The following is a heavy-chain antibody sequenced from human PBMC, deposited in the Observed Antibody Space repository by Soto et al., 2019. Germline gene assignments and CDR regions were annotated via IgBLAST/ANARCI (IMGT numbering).Heavy chain of an antibody. J-gene: IGHJ3*02. V-gene: IGHV1-69*02. Sequence: ASVKVSCKASGGTFSSYTISWVRQAPGQGLEWMGRIIPILGIANYAQKFQGRVTITADKSTSTAYMELSSLRSEDTAVYYCARSVGMTTVVTAVFDIWGQGTIVTVSS. CDR1: GGTFSSYT. D-gene: IGHD4-17*01. CDR3: ARSVGMTTVVTAVFDI. CDR2: IIPILGIA.